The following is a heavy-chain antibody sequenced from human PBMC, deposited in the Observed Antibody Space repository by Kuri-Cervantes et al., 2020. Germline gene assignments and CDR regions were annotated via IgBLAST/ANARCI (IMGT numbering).Heavy chain of an antibody. CDR3: ALGGRFLEWLFDY. D-gene: IGHD3-3*01. J-gene: IGHJ4*02. Sequence: GGSLRLSCAASGFTFSSYAMSWVRQVPGKGLEWVSAISSSGGTTYYIDSVKGRFAISRDNSKNTLYLQMSSLRAEDTAVYYCALGGRFLEWLFDYWGQGTLVTVSS. CDR2: ISSSGGTT. CDR1: GFTFSSYA. V-gene: IGHV3-23*01.